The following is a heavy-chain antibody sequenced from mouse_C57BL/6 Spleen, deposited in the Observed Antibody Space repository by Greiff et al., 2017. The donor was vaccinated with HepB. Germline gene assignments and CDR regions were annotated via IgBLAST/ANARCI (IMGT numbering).Heavy chain of an antibody. CDR2: IYPGDGDT. D-gene: IGHD1-1*01. Sequence: QVQLQQSGPELVKPGASVKISCKASGYAFSSSWMNWVKQRPGKGLEWIGRIYPGDGDTNYNGKFKGKATLTADKSSSTAYMQLSSLTSEDSAVYFCARRGTTGMDYWGQGTSVTVSS. CDR1: GYAFSSSW. J-gene: IGHJ4*01. V-gene: IGHV1-82*01. CDR3: ARRGTTGMDY.